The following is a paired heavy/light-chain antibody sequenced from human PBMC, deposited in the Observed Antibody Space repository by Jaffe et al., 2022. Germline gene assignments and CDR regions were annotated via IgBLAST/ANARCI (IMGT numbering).Heavy chain of an antibody. CDR1: GFTFSSYG. CDR2: IRYDGSNK. J-gene: IGHJ6*03. Sequence: QVQLVESGGGVVQPGGSLRLSCAASGFTFSSYGMHWVRQAPGKGLEWVAFIRYDGSNKYYADSVKGRFTISRDNSKNTLYLQMNSLRAEDTAVYYCAKDGKQWLVPTYYYYYYYMDVWGKGTTVTVSS. V-gene: IGHV3-30*02. D-gene: IGHD6-19*01. CDR3: AKDGKQWLVPTYYYYYYYMDV.
Light chain of an antibody. CDR2: GAS. CDR3: QSSRT. Sequence: EIVMTQSPATLSVSPGERATLSCRASQSVSSNLAWYQQKPGQAPRLLIYGASTRATGIPARFSGSGSGTEFTLTISSLQSEDFAVYYCQSSRTFGQGTKVEIK. V-gene: IGKV3-15*01. CDR1: QSVSSN. J-gene: IGKJ1*01.